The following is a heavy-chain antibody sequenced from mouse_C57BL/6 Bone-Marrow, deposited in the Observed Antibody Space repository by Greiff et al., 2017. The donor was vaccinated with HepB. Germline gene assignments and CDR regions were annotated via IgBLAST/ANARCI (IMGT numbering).Heavy chain of an antibody. D-gene: IGHD2-1*01. J-gene: IGHJ1*03. V-gene: IGHV14-4*01. CDR2: IDPENGDT. Sequence: VQLKQSGAELVRPGASVKLSCTASGFNIKDDYMHWVKQRPEQGLEWIGWIDPENGDTEYASKFQGKATITADTSSNTAYLQLSSLTSEDTAVYYCTTGNPYWYFDVWGTGTTVTVSS. CDR3: TTGNPYWYFDV. CDR1: GFNIKDDY.